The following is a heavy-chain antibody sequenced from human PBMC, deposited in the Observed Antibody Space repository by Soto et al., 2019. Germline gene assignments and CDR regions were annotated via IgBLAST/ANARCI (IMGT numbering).Heavy chain of an antibody. Sequence: PGGSLRISCAASGFTFSSYAMSWVRQAPGKGLEWVSAISGSGGSTYYADSVKGRFTISRDNSKNTLYLQMNSLRAEDTAVYYCATAERRYCSGGSCHPPHAFDIWGQGTMVTV. V-gene: IGHV3-23*01. CDR1: GFTFSSYA. J-gene: IGHJ3*02. D-gene: IGHD2-15*01. CDR3: ATAERRYCSGGSCHPPHAFDI. CDR2: ISGSGGST.